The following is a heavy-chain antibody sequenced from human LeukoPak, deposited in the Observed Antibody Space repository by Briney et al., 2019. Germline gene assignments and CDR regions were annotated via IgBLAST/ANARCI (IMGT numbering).Heavy chain of an antibody. CDR2: ISSSGKA. D-gene: IGHD1-26*01. J-gene: IGHJ4*02. CDR3: ARFKGGTGFDY. CDR1: GGSITTTDFD. Sequence: SETLSLTCAVSGGSITTTDFDWAWIRQPPGQGFDWIATISSSGKAYYYPSLMSRVTISVDTSKNQFSLDVTSVTAADTGLFYCARFKGGTGFDYWGRGILVIVS. V-gene: IGHV4-39*01.